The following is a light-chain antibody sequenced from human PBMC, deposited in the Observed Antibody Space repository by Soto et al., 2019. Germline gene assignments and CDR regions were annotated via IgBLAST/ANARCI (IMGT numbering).Light chain of an antibody. V-gene: IGKV1-5*01. CDR2: VAS. J-gene: IGKJ1*01. Sequence: DIQMTQSPSTLSASVGDRVSMTCRASQSISYWLAWYQQKPGKAPKLLIYVASHLESGVPSRFSGSGSGTEFSLTISSLQPDDFATYYCQQYDTYSTFGQGTKVDI. CDR3: QQYDTYST. CDR1: QSISYW.